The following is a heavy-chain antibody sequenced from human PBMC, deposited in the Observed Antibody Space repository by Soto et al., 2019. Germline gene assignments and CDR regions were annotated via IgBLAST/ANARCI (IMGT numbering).Heavy chain of an antibody. Sequence: QMQLVQSGPEVKKPGTSVKVSCKASGFIFTTSAMQWVRQARGQRLEWIGWIVVGSGNTNYAQKLQERVTITRDMSTSTAYMELSSLRSEDTAVYYCAVVHCSGGTCYGGVGDWGQGTLVTVSS. V-gene: IGHV1-58*02. J-gene: IGHJ4*02. CDR1: GFIFTTSA. CDR3: AVVHCSGGTCYGGVGD. CDR2: IVVGSGNT. D-gene: IGHD2-15*01.